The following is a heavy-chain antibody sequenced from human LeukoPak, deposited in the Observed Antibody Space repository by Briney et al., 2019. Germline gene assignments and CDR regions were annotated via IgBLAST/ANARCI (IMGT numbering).Heavy chain of an antibody. V-gene: IGHV3-48*01. Sequence: GGSLRLSCAASGFTFSSYSMNWVRQAPGKGLEWVSYISSSSSTIYYADSVKGRFTISRDNAKNSLYLQMNSLRAEDTAVYYCARDPPPPIAVAGTDYYYGMDVWGQGTTVTVSS. J-gene: IGHJ6*02. CDR1: GFTFSSYS. D-gene: IGHD6-19*01. CDR2: ISSSSSTI. CDR3: ARDPPPPIAVAGTDYYYGMDV.